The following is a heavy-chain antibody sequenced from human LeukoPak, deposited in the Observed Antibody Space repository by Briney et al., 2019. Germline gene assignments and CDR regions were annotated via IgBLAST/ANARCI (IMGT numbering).Heavy chain of an antibody. J-gene: IGHJ4*02. Sequence: PSETLSLTCTVSGCSISSYYWSWIRQPAGKGLEWIGRIYNSGSTNYNTNYTPPLTSRVTMSVDTSKNQFSLKLNSVSAADTAVYFCARAIWYGSGTTAFDYWGQGTLVTVSP. CDR3: ARAIWYGSGTTAFDY. V-gene: IGHV4-4*07. CDR2: IYNSGST. CDR1: GCSISSYY. D-gene: IGHD3-10*01.